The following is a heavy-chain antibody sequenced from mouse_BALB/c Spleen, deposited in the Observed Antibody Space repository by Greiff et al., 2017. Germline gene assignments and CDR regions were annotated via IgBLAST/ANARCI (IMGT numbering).Heavy chain of an antibody. CDR1: GYSITSDYA. V-gene: IGHV3-2*02. D-gene: IGHD1-1*01. J-gene: IGHJ3*01. CDR2: ISYSGST. CDR3: ARSTTVVEGAWFAY. Sequence: EVKLQESGPGLVKPSQSLSLTCTVTGYSITSDYAWNWIRQFPGNKLEWMGYISYSGSTSYNPSLKSRISITRDTSKNQFFLQLNSVTTEDTATYYCARSTTVVEGAWFAYWGQGTLVTVSA.